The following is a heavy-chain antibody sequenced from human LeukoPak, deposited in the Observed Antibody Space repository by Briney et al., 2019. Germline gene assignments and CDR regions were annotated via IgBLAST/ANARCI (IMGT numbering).Heavy chain of an antibody. V-gene: IGHV3-23*01. CDR2: ISGSGGST. Sequence: GGSLRLSCAASGFTFSSYAMGWVRQAPGKGLEWVSAISGSGGSTYYADSVKGRFTISRDNSKNTLYLQMNSLRAEDTAVYYCARLRITMVRGGKNWFDPWGQGTLVTVSS. CDR1: GFTFSSYA. CDR3: ARLRITMVRGGKNWFDP. J-gene: IGHJ5*02. D-gene: IGHD3-10*01.